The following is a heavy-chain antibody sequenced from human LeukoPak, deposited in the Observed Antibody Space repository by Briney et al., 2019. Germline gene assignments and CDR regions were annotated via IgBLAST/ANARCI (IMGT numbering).Heavy chain of an antibody. J-gene: IGHJ3*02. V-gene: IGHV3-30*02. CDR1: GFTFSSYG. CDR2: IRYDGSNK. D-gene: IGHD3-22*01. Sequence: TGGSLRLSCAASGFTFSSYGMHWVRQAPGKGLEWVAFIRYDGSNKYYADSVKGRFTISRDNAKNSLYLQMNSLRAEDTAVYYCARGVDYYDSSGSQDDAFDIWGQGTMVTVSS. CDR3: ARGVDYYDSSGSQDDAFDI.